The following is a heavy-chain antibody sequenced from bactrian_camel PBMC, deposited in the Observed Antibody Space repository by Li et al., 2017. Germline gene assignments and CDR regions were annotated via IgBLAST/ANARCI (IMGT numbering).Heavy chain of an antibody. J-gene: IGHJ6*01. V-gene: IGHV3S6*01. CDR3: AAVLGYGGSWCLGS. D-gene: IGHD6*01. CDR2: VHSDGTVS. CDR1: GFAFGDYD. Sequence: VQLVESGGGSVQAGETLTLSCTASGFAFGDYDMSWVRQDPGKGLEWVSSVHSDGTVSDYQDSVKGRFTISRDNAKKTLYLQMNSLKTEDTAVYYCAAVLGYGGSWCLGSWGQGTQVTVS.